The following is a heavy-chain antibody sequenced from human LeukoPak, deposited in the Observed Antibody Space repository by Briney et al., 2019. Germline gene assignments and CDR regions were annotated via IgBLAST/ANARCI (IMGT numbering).Heavy chain of an antibody. CDR2: IYDSGST. D-gene: IGHD6-13*01. V-gene: IGHV4-59*08. CDR1: GGSISRYY. CDR3: ARHSIAATGADAFDI. J-gene: IGHJ3*02. Sequence: SETLSLTCTVPGGSISRYYWSWIRQPPGKGLEWIGYIYDSGSTKCNPSLKSRVTVSVETSKTQFSLKLSSVTAADTAVYYCARHSIAATGADAFDIWGQGTTVTVFS.